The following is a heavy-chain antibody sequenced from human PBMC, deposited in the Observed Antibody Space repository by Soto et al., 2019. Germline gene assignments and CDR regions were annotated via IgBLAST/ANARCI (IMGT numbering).Heavy chain of an antibody. J-gene: IGHJ4*02. CDR3: GKDGAVSDYTNIDS. V-gene: IGHV3-43*01. D-gene: IGHD4-4*01. Sequence: GGSLRLSCAASGFTFDDYSMHWFRQAPGKGLEWVSLISWDGGSTYYADSVKGRFTISRDNSKNSLYLQMNSLTTEDTAFSYCGKDGAVSDYTNIDSWGKGALVTVSS. CDR2: ISWDGGST. CDR1: GFTFDDYS.